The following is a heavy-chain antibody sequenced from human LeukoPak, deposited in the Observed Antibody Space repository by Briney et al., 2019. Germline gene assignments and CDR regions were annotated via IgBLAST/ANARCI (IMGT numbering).Heavy chain of an antibody. CDR1: GYSISSGYY. V-gene: IGHV4-38-2*02. CDR2: IYHSGST. J-gene: IGHJ3*02. CDR3: ARDPTMKPFDI. Sequence: SETLSLTCTVSGYSISSGYYWGWIRQPPGKGLEWIGSIYHSGSTYYNPSLKSRVTISVDTSKNQFSLKLSSVTAADTAVYYCARDPTMKPFDIWGQGTMVTVSS. D-gene: IGHD3-22*01.